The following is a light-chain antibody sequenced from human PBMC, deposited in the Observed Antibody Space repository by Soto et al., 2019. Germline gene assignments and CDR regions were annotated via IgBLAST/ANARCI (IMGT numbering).Light chain of an antibody. V-gene: IGKV1-39*01. Sequence: DIQMTQSPSSLSSSVGDRITITCRASQNIGSFLNWYQQKPGEAPRLLVYSAFRIQSGVPSRFNASGSGTDFTLSISSLQPEDFSTYYCQQGSTTPITFGLGTRLEIK. CDR3: QQGSTTPIT. CDR1: QNIGSF. CDR2: SAF. J-gene: IGKJ5*01.